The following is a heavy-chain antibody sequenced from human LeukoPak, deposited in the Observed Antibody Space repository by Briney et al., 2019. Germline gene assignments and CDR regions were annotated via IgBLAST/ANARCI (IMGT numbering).Heavy chain of an antibody. D-gene: IGHD4-11*01. Sequence: GASVKVSCKASGYTFDIYNVYWVRQATGKGLEWMGWMNPRTGLAGYAQKFQDRVNMTRNTFITTAYMELTSLRSEDTAVYFCARGGIRDSNNVNYLYMDVWGKGTTVIVSS. CDR1: GYTFDIYN. CDR2: MNPRTGLA. V-gene: IGHV1-8*01. J-gene: IGHJ6*04. CDR3: ARGGIRDSNNVNYLYMDV.